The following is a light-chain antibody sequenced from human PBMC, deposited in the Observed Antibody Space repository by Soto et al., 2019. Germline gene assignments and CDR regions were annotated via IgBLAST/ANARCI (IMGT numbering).Light chain of an antibody. J-gene: IGKJ4*01. CDR2: DAS. CDR3: QHYHNLPLT. CDR1: QDISNS. Sequence: DIQMTQSPSSLSASVGDRVTITCQASQDISNSLNWYQQKPGKAPKLLIYDASNLETGVPSRFSGSGSGTDFTFTISRLQPEDIATYYCQHYHNLPLTFGGGTKVEI. V-gene: IGKV1-33*01.